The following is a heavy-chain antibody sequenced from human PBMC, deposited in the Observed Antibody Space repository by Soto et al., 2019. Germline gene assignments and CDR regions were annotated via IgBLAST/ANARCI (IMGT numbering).Heavy chain of an antibody. D-gene: IGHD3-10*01. CDR2: TYPGDSDT. CDR1: GYSLSTYW. CDR3: ARLPQFLWFGALTSRAYYFNY. V-gene: IGHV5-51*01. J-gene: IGHJ4*02. Sequence: PGESLKIYCTGSGYSLSTYWIAWVRQMPGKGLEWMGITYPGDSDTRYSPSFQGQVTISADTSTKTAYLQWSSLKASDTAIYYCARLPQFLWFGALTSRAYYFNYWGPGTLVTVSS.